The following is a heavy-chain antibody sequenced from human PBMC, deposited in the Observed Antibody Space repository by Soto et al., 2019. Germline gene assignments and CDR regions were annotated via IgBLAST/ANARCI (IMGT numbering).Heavy chain of an antibody. CDR3: ARGVGATGYYYGMDV. J-gene: IGHJ6*02. D-gene: IGHD1-26*01. Sequence: QVQLVQSGAEVKKPGASVKVSCKASGYTFTGYYMHWVRQAPGQGLEWMGWINPNSGGTNYAQKFQGRVTMTRDTSISTAYMELSRLRSDDTAVYYCARGVGATGYYYGMDVWGQGTTVTVSS. CDR1: GYTFTGYY. V-gene: IGHV1-2*02. CDR2: INPNSGGT.